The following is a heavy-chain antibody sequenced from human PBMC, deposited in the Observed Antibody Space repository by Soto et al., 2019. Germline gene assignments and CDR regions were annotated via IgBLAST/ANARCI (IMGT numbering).Heavy chain of an antibody. D-gene: IGHD6-6*01. CDR2: TYYMSKWYN. J-gene: IGHJ4*02. Sequence: SHTLSLTCAISGDSVSSNSAALNWIRQSPSRGLEWLGRTYYMSKWYNDYAVSVKSRITINPDTSKNQFSLQLNSVTPEDTAVYYCARDLGIAARFGYWGQGTLVTVSS. V-gene: IGHV6-1*01. CDR1: GDSVSSNSAA. CDR3: ARDLGIAARFGY.